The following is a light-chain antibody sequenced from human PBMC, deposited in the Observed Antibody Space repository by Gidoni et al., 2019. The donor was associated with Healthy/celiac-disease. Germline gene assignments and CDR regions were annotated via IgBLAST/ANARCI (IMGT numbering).Light chain of an antibody. Sequence: EIVLTQSPATLSLSPGERATLSCRASQSVSSYLAWYQQKPGQAPRLLIYDASNRATGIPARFRGSESGTDFTLTISSLEPEDFAVYYCQQRSTWPLTFXGXTKVEIK. CDR2: DAS. J-gene: IGKJ4*01. V-gene: IGKV3-11*01. CDR3: QQRSTWPLT. CDR1: QSVSSY.